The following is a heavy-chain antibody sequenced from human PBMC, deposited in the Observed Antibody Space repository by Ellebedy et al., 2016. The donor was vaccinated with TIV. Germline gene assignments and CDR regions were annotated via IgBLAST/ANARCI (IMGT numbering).Heavy chain of an antibody. D-gene: IGHD3-10*01. CDR1: GFTFSNHS. Sequence: PGGSLRLSCVGSGFTFSNHSMNWVRQAPGKGLEWVPSLTMRRRYVYYADSVKGRFTISRDNSKNAFYLQMNSLRAEETAIYYCVRESLFSMGRGPPNDAFDLWGQGTMVTVSA. V-gene: IGHV3-21*01. CDR2: LTMRRRYV. J-gene: IGHJ3*01. CDR3: VRESLFSMGRGPPNDAFDL.